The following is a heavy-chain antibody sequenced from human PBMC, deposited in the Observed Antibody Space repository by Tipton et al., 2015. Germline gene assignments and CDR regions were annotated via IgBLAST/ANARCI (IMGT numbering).Heavy chain of an antibody. CDR1: GYSFTTYW. Sequence: VQLVQSGAEVKKPGESLKISCKASGYSFTTYWIAWVRQMPGKGLEWMGIIYPDDSDTRYSPSFRGQVTISADRSINTAYLEWSSLKASDTAMYYCARLDSGSYGHWGQGTLVTVSS. D-gene: IGHD1-26*01. V-gene: IGHV5-51*01. CDR3: ARLDSGSYGH. J-gene: IGHJ4*02. CDR2: IYPDDSDT.